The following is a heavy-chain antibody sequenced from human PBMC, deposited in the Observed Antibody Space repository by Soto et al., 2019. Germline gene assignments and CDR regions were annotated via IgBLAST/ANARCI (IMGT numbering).Heavy chain of an antibody. CDR2: ISTTSTYT. V-gene: IGHV3-21*01. CDR3: ARDDGLSSTNVKAFDI. CDR1: GFTFSRYY. Sequence: PGGSLRLSCAASGFTFSRYYMNWDRQAPGKGLEWVSSISTTSTYTHYADSLKGRFTISRDNAKKLLYLQMDSLRAEDTAVYYCARDDGLSSTNVKAFDIWGQGTTVTVSS. D-gene: IGHD2-2*01. J-gene: IGHJ6*02.